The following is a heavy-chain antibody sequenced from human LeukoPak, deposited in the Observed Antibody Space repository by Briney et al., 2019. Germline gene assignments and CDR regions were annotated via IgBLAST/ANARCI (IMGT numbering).Heavy chain of an antibody. CDR3: ARDLPSYYFDSGNMFDP. CDR2: IYTTGRT. J-gene: IGHJ5*02. Sequence: SETLSLTCTVSGGAISSYYWSWIRQPAAKGLEWIGRIYTTGRTDYSASLKSRVTMSVDTSNNQFSRKLSSVTAADTAVYYCARDLPSYYFDSGNMFDPWGQGILVTVSS. V-gene: IGHV4-4*07. CDR1: GGAISSYY. D-gene: IGHD3-10*01.